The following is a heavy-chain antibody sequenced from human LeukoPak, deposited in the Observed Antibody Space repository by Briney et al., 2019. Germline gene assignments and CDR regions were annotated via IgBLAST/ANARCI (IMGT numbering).Heavy chain of an antibody. Sequence: SQTLSLTCAVSGGPIGSGLYSWTWIRQHPGKGLEWIGSIYFNGSTYYNPSLESRLTISGDASKNHFSLKVNSVSAADTAIYYCAKASWVSSTDAVRWGQGTLVTVSS. D-gene: IGHD3-16*01. CDR1: GGPIGSGLYS. V-gene: IGHV4-31*11. CDR2: IYFNGST. J-gene: IGHJ4*02. CDR3: AKASWVSSTDAVR.